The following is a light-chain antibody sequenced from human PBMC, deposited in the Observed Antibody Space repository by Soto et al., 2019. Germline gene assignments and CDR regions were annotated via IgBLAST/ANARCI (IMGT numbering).Light chain of an antibody. CDR2: AAS. CDR3: QQYGSSLFT. V-gene: IGKV3-20*01. Sequence: DTVLTQSPGTLSLSPGERATLSCRASQSVNSRDLAWYQQRPGQAPRLLIYAASSRATGIPDRFSGSGSGTDFTLTISRLGPEDFAVYYCQQYGSSLFTFGQGTRLEIK. CDR1: QSVNSRD. J-gene: IGKJ5*01.